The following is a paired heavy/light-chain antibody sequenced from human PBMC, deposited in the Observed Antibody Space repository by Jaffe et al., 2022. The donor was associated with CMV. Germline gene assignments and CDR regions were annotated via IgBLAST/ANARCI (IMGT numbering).Light chain of an antibody. Sequence: EIVLTQSPGTLSLSPGERATLSCRASQSVSSSYLAWYQQKPGQAPRLLIYGASSRATGIPDRFSGSGSGTDFTLTISRLEPEDFAVYYCQQYGSSPLLTFGGGTKVEIK. CDR1: QSVSSSY. V-gene: IGKV3-20*01. CDR3: QQYGSSPLLT. J-gene: IGKJ4*01. CDR2: GAS.
Heavy chain of an antibody. V-gene: IGHV1-69*01. J-gene: IGHJ4*02. CDR1: GGTFSSYA. CDR2: IIPIFGTA. CDR3: ASRKPSGSGYYYWEIQPFGY. D-gene: IGHD3-22*01. Sequence: QVQLVQSGAEVKKPGSSVKVSCKASGGTFSSYAISWVRQAPGQGLEWMGGIIPIFGTANYAQKFQGRVTITADESTSTAYMELSSLRSEDTAVYYCASRKPSGSGYYYWEIQPFGYWGQGTLVTVSS.